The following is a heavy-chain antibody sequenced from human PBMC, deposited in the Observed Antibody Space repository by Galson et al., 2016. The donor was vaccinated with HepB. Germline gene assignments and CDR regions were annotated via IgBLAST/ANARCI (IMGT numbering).Heavy chain of an antibody. V-gene: IGHV3-74*01. Sequence: SLRLSCAASGFVFGDYWMHWVRQVPGKGLEWVSRINGEGTYTNEPNSVRGRFTISRDNVKNTVDLHMSRLRAEDTAVYFCVRAGGPLFCSGQTCFDQWGQGSRVIVTS. CDR1: GFVFGDYW. CDR2: INGEGTYT. CDR3: VRAGGPLFCSGQTCFDQ. J-gene: IGHJ4*02. D-gene: IGHD2-15*01.